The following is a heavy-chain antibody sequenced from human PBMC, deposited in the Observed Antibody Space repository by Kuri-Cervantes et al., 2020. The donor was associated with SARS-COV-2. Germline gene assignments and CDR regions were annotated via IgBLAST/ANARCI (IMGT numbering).Heavy chain of an antibody. CDR2: ISYDGSNK. CDR1: GFTFSSYA. V-gene: IGHV3-30-3*01. D-gene: IGHD3-10*01. Sequence: GGSLRLSCAASGFTFSSYAMHWVRQAPGKGLEWVAVISYDGSNKYYADSVKGRFTISRDSSKDTLYLQMNSLRAEDTAIYYCAKGFMEIPPTRYYDPWGQGTLVTVSS. J-gene: IGHJ5*02. CDR3: AKGFMEIPPTRYYDP.